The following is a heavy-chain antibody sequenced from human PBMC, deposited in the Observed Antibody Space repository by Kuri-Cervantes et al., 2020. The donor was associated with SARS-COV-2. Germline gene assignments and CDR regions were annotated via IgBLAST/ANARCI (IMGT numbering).Heavy chain of an antibody. J-gene: IGHJ3*02. CDR3: ATQRCSNGVCSSNEAFDI. V-gene: IGHV1-45*02. CDR2: ITAFNGNT. CDR1: GYTFTYRR. Sequence: SVKVSCKASGYTFTYRRLHWVRQAPGQALEWMGWITAFNGNTEYAQKVLDRVTITTDRSINTAYMELSSLRSEDTAMYYCATQRCSNGVCSSNEAFDIWGQGTMVTVSS. D-gene: IGHD2-8*01.